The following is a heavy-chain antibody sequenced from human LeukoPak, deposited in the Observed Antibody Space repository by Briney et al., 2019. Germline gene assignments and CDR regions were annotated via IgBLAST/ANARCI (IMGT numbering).Heavy chain of an antibody. CDR2: IYTSGST. Sequence: SETLSLTCTVSGGSISSGSYYWSWIRQPAGKGLEWIGRIYTSGSTNYNPSLKSRVTISVDTSKNQFSLKLSSVTAADTAVYYCARGRYSGSNPLFDYWGQGTLVTVSS. D-gene: IGHD1-26*01. CDR3: ARGRYSGSNPLFDY. J-gene: IGHJ4*02. V-gene: IGHV4-61*02. CDR1: GGSISSGSYY.